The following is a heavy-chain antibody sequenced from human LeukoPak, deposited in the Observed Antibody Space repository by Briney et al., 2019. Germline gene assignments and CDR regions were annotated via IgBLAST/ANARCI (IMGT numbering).Heavy chain of an antibody. J-gene: IGHJ4*02. D-gene: IGHD2-21*02. CDR3: ARGLCGGDCYSD. Sequence: GGSLRLSCAASGSTFSSYFMNWVRQAPGKGLEWVSSISSTSNYIYYADSVKGRFTISRDNAKNSLYLQMNSLRAEDTAAYYCARGLCGGDCYSDWGQGTLVTVSS. V-gene: IGHV3-21*01. CDR2: ISSTSNYI. CDR1: GSTFSSYF.